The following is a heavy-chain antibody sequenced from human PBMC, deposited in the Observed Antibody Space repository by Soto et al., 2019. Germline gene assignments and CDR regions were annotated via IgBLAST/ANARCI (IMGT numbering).Heavy chain of an antibody. J-gene: IGHJ5*02. V-gene: IGHV4-34*01. Sequence: SETLSLTCGVYGGSFSGYYWSWIRQPPGQGLEWIGEINHSGSTNYNPSLKSRVTISVDTSKNQFSLKLSSVTAADTAVYYCARARRKSLLWFGELQNWFDPWGQGTLVTVSS. CDR1: GGSFSGYY. CDR3: ARARRKSLLWFGELQNWFDP. CDR2: INHSGST. D-gene: IGHD3-10*01.